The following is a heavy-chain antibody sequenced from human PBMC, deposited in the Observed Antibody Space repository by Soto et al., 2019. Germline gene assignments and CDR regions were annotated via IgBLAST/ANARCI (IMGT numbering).Heavy chain of an antibody. Sequence: QVQLVQSGAEVKKPGASVKVSCKASGYTFSSYGISWVRQAPGQGLEWVGWISAYNDNTNYAGKFQGRVTMTTDTSTSTAYMDLRSLRSDDTAVYYCGREYSQLGPTPYYYDGMDVWGQGTTVTVSS. D-gene: IGHD4-4*01. CDR1: GYTFSSYG. CDR2: ISAYNDNT. J-gene: IGHJ6*02. CDR3: GREYSQLGPTPYYYDGMDV. V-gene: IGHV1-18*01.